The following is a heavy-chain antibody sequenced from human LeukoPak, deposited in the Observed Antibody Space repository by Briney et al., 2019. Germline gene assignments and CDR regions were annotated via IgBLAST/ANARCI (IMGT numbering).Heavy chain of an antibody. CDR1: GFTFSSYS. CDR3: AKEVANYYDSSGQFDY. CDR2: ISSSSSTI. D-gene: IGHD3-22*01. V-gene: IGHV3-48*01. J-gene: IGHJ4*02. Sequence: GGSLRLSCAASGFTFSSYSMNWVRQAPGKGLEWVSYISSSSSTIYYADSVKGRFTISRDNSKNTLYLQMNSLRAEDTAVYYCAKEVANYYDSSGQFDYWGQGTLVTVSS.